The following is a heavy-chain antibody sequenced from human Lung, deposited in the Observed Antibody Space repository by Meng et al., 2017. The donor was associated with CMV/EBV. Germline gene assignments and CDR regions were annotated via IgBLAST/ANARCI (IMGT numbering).Heavy chain of an antibody. Sequence: ASVXVSXKASGYTFTGYYMHWVRQAPGQGLEWMGWINPNSGGTNYAQKFQGRVTMTRDTFISTAYMELSRLRSDDTAVYYCARVGERAMVYYFDYWGQGTXVTVSS. V-gene: IGHV1-2*02. CDR1: GYTFTGYY. CDR2: INPNSGGT. J-gene: IGHJ4*02. D-gene: IGHD5-18*01. CDR3: ARVGERAMVYYFDY.